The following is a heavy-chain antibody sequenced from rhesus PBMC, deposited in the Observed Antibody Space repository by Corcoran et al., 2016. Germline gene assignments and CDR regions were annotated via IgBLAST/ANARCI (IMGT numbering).Heavy chain of an antibody. CDR1: GGCLRSDNW. V-gene: IGHV4-93*02. D-gene: IGHD4-29*01. CDR3: GRRTYGRG. Sequence: QVQLQESGPAVVKPSETLSPHCAVSGGCLRSDNWWACVRQSPGQGLEWTGGDFGGGVNIEYNPSLKSRVTISIDTSKNQFSLKLISVTAADTAVYFCGRRTYGRGWGRGVLVTVSS. J-gene: IGHJ4*01. CDR2: DFGGGVNI.